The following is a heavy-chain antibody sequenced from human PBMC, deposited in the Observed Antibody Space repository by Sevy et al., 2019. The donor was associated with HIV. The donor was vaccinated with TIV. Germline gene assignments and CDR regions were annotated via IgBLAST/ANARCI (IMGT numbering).Heavy chain of an antibody. V-gene: IGHV3-33*01. J-gene: IGHJ4*02. D-gene: IGHD3-22*01. CDR1: GFTFSSYG. CDR2: IWYDGSNK. CDR3: ARDKNYYDSSGYPGY. Sequence: GGSLRLSCAASGFTFSSYGMHWVRQAPGKGLEWVAVIWYDGSNKYYADSVKGRFTISRDNSKNTLYLQMNSLRAEDKAVYYCARDKNYYDSSGYPGYWGQGTLVTVSS.